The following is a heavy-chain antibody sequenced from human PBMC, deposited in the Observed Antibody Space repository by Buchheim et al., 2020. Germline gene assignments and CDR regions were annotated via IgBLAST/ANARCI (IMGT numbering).Heavy chain of an antibody. CDR3: AREVKVGRTGDYGDYEVIYFDY. CDR2: IYYSGST. V-gene: IGHV4-31*03. CDR1: GGSISSGGYY. D-gene: IGHD4-17*01. Sequence: QVQLQESGPGLVKPSQTLSLTCTVSGGSISSGGYYWSWIRQHPGKGLEWIGYIYYSGSTYYNPSLKSRVTISVDTSKNQFSLKLSSVTAADTAVYYCAREVKVGRTGDYGDYEVIYFDYWGQGTL. J-gene: IGHJ4*02.